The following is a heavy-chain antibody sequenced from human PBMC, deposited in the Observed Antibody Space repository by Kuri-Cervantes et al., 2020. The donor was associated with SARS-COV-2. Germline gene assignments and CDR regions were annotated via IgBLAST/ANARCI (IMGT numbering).Heavy chain of an antibody. CDR3: TSNDFWSGYSIF. J-gene: IGHJ4*02. V-gene: IGHV3-73*01. D-gene: IGHD3-3*01. CDR2: VRGKANNYAT. Sequence: GESLKISCEVSGFLFSASAIHWVRQGSGKGLEWVGRVRGKANNYATAYAASVKGRFTISRDDSKSIAYLQMNSLKTEDTAVYYYTSNDFWSGYSIFWGQGTLVTVSS. CDR1: GFLFSASA.